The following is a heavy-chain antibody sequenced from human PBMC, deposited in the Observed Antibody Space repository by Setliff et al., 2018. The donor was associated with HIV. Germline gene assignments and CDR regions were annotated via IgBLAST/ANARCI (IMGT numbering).Heavy chain of an antibody. D-gene: IGHD3-22*01. Sequence: KTSETLSLTCNVSGGSISTYYWSWIRQPPGKGLEWLGYVSYSGSTNFNPSLESRLAMSADMSKNHFSLKLRSVTAADTAVYYCARHGHFYDSSSSDAFDIWGHGTMVTVSS. CDR1: GGSISTYY. J-gene: IGHJ3*02. V-gene: IGHV4-59*08. CDR3: ARHGHFYDSSSSDAFDI. CDR2: VSYSGST.